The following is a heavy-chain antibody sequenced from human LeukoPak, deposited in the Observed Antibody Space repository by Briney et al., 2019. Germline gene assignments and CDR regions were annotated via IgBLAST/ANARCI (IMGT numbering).Heavy chain of an antibody. CDR1: GFTFGPFW. J-gene: IGHJ3*02. CDR2: MNTDGSTT. Sequence: GGSLRLSCAASGFTFGPFWMHWVRQAPGKGLGWVSRMNTDGSTTTYADSVKGRFSISRDNAKNTLYLQMNSLRAEDTAVYYCARQDGYNWGAFDIWGQGAMVTVSS. V-gene: IGHV3-74*03. CDR3: ARQDGYNWGAFDI. D-gene: IGHD5-24*01.